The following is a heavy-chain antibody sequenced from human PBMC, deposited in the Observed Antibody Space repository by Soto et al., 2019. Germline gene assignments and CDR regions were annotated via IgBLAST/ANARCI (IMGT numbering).Heavy chain of an antibody. CDR3: GSPSVSGDSLPPHYYSYMDV. D-gene: IGHD3-10*01. CDR2: IYYSGST. J-gene: IGHJ6*03. Sequence: SETLSLTWTVSGGSISSYYWSWIRQPPGKGLEWIGYIYYSGSTNYNPSLKSRVTISVDTSKNQFSLKLSSVTAADTAGYNRGSPSVSGDSLPPHYYSYMDVWAKGTRATV. V-gene: IGHV4-59*08. CDR1: GGSISSYY.